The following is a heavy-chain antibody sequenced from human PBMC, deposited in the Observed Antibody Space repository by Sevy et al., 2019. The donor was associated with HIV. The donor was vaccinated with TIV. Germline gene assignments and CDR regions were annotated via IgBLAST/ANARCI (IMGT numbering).Heavy chain of an antibody. J-gene: IGHJ4*02. V-gene: IGHV4-31*03. CDR2: IYYNGNT. CDR3: ARGLPAALLGH. Sequence: SETLSLTCTVSGGSIRSGDYYWTWVRQHPGKGLEWIGYIYYNGNTYYSPSLRRRVTMSVDTSKNQFSLKLTSVTAADTAVYYCARGLPAALLGHRGQGTLVTVSS. D-gene: IGHD2-2*01. CDR1: GGSIRSGDYY.